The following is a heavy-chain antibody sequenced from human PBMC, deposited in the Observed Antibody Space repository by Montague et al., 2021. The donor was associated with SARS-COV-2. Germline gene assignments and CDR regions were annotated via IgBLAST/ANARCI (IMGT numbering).Heavy chain of an antibody. CDR3: ARWDPQTLTLIGLRGKSASDY. CDR2: INHSGTT. D-gene: IGHD4-23*01. J-gene: IGHJ4*02. Sequence: SDTLSLISAVYGGSFSGYYWTWIRQSPGKGLEWIAEINHSGTTNYNFNPSLRSRVTISVDTSKSQFSLKLSSVTAADTGVYYCARWDPQTLTLIGLRGKSASDYWGQGTLVTVSS. V-gene: IGHV4-34*01. CDR1: GGSFSGYY.